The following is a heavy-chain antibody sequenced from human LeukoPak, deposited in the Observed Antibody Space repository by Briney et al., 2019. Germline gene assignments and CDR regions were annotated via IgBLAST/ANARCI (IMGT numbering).Heavy chain of an antibody. D-gene: IGHD4-23*01. CDR1: GLSVTNTY. CDR2: IFSGGST. V-gene: IGHV3-53*01. CDR3: AGGNFGNLPFDY. J-gene: IGHJ4*02. Sequence: GGSLRLSCAASGLSVTNTYMNWVRQAPGKGLEWVSVIFSGGSTYYTDSVKGRFTISRDNSKYTLYLQMNSLRVEDTAVYYCAGGNFGNLPFDYWGQGTLVTVSS.